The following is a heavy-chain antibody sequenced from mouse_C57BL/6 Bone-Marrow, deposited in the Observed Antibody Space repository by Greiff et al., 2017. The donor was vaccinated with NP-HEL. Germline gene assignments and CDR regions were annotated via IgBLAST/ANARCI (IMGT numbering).Heavy chain of an antibody. CDR3: ARRGGLNWYFDV. D-gene: IGHD2-4*01. CDR2: IYPGDGDT. J-gene: IGHJ1*03. Sequence: VQRVESGAELVKPGASVKISCKASGFAFSSYWMNWVKQRPGTGLEWIGQIYPGDGDTNYTGKFKGKATLTADKSSSTAYMQLSSLTSEDAAVYFCARRGGLNWYFDVWGTGTTVTVSS. CDR1: GFAFSSYW. V-gene: IGHV1-80*01.